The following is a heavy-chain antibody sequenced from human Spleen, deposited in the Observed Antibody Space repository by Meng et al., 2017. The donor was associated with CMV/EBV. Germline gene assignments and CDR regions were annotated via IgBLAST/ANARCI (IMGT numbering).Heavy chain of an antibody. CDR3: ASDSTGQYYFDH. V-gene: IGHV3-74*01. J-gene: IGHJ4*02. Sequence: GESLKISCAASGFTFSSYWMHWVRQAPGKGLVWVSRINSDGSSTSYADSVKGRFTISRDNAKNTLYLQMNSLRAEDTAVYYCASDSTGQYYFDHWGQGTLVTVSS. CDR1: GFTFSSYW. CDR2: INSDGSST.